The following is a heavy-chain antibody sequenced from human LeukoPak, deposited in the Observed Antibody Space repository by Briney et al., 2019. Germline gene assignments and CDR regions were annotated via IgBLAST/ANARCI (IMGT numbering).Heavy chain of an antibody. CDR2: IIPILGIA. D-gene: IGHD3-3*01. CDR1: GGTFSSYA. Sequence: SVKVSCKASGGTFSSYAISWVRQAPGQGLEWMGRIIPILGIANYAQKFQGRVTITADKSTSTAYMELSSLRSEDTAVYYCASLYYDFWSGHSRNQSDYWGQGTLVTVSS. V-gene: IGHV1-69*04. CDR3: ASLYYDFWSGHSRNQSDY. J-gene: IGHJ4*02.